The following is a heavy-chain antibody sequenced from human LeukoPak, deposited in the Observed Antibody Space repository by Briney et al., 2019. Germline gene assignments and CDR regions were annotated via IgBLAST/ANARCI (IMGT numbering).Heavy chain of an antibody. CDR3: ASYYGDLPIDY. D-gene: IGHD4-17*01. CDR1: GGSISSGGYS. Sequence: SETLSLTCAVSGGSISSGGYSWSWIRQPPGKGLEWIGCIYHSGSTYYNPSLKSRVTISVDRSKNQFSLKLSSVTAADTAVYYCASYYGDLPIDYWGQGTWSPSPQ. V-gene: IGHV4-30-2*01. J-gene: IGHJ4*02. CDR2: IYHSGST.